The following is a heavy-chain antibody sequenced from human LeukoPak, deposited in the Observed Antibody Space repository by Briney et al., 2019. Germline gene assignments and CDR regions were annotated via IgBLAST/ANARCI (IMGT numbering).Heavy chain of an antibody. D-gene: IGHD7-27*01. Sequence: ETLSLTCTVSGGSISSYYWSWIRQPPGKGLEWIGYIYYSGSTNYNPSLKSRVTISVDTSKNQFSLKLSSVTAADTAVYYCARAWGGDYYYMDVWGKGTTVTVSS. J-gene: IGHJ6*03. CDR1: GGSISSYY. CDR3: ARAWGGDYYYMDV. V-gene: IGHV4-59*01. CDR2: IYYSGST.